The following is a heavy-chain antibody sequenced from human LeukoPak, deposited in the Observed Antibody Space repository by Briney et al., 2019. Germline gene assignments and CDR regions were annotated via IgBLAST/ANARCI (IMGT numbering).Heavy chain of an antibody. J-gene: IGHJ4*02. D-gene: IGHD4-17*01. CDR3: ARGKRYGEMDY. CDR2: IYTSGGT. Sequence: SETLSLTCTVSGGSISSYCWSWIRQPAGKGLEWIGRIYTSGGTNYNPSLKSRVTMSVDTSKNQFSLKLSSVTAADTAVYYCARGKRYGEMDYWGQGTLVTVSS. CDR1: GGSISSYC. V-gene: IGHV4-4*07.